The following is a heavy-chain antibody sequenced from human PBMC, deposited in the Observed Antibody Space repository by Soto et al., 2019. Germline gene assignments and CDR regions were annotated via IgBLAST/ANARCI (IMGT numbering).Heavy chain of an antibody. Sequence: GASLKVSCKASGYTFTSYYMHWVRQAPGQGLEWMGIINPSGGSSNYAQKFQGRVTMTRDTSTSTVYMELSSLRSDDTAVYYCATRSPAFDYWGQGSLVTVSS. CDR1: GYTFTSYY. CDR3: ATRSPAFDY. J-gene: IGHJ4*02. V-gene: IGHV1-46*01. CDR2: INPSGGSS.